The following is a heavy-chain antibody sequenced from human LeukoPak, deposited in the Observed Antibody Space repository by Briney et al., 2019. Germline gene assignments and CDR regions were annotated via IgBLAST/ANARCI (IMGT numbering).Heavy chain of an antibody. J-gene: IGHJ4*02. V-gene: IGHV1-69*13. CDR1: GYTFTTYG. Sequence: GASVKVSCKASGYTFTTYGISWVRQAPGQGLEWMGGIIPIFGTANYAQKFQGRVTITADESTGTAYMELSSLRSEDTAVYYCASSYCSSTSCYGDYFDYWGQGTLVTVSS. CDR3: ASSYCSSTSCYGDYFDY. D-gene: IGHD2-2*01. CDR2: IIPIFGTA.